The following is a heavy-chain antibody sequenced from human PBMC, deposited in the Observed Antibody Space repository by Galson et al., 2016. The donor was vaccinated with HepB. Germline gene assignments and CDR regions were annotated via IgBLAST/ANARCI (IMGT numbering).Heavy chain of an antibody. CDR3: ASAADDAFDV. J-gene: IGHJ3*01. Sequence: SLRLSCAASGFTFSRYGMHWVRQAPGKGLEWVAVIWYDGSKKYYADSVKGRFTISRDDSKNTLFLQMNSRRAEDTAVYYCASAADDAFDVWGQGTMVTVSS. V-gene: IGHV3-33*01. CDR2: IWYDGSKK. CDR1: GFTFSRYG.